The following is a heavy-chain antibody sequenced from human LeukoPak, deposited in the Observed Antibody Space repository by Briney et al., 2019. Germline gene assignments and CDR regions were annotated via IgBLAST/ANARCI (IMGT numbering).Heavy chain of an antibody. V-gene: IGHV3-30*02. Sequence: GGSLRLSCAASGFTFSSYGMHWVRQAPGKGLEWVAVIRYDGSNKYYADSVKGRFTISRDNSKNTLYLQMNSLRAEDTAVYYCAKDRSGSYSQGLDYWGQGTLVTVSS. CDR3: AKDRSGSYSQGLDY. D-gene: IGHD1-26*01. CDR2: IRYDGSNK. J-gene: IGHJ4*02. CDR1: GFTFSSYG.